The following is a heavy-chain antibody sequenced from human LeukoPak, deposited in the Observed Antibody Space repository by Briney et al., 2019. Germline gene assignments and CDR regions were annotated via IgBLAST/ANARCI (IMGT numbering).Heavy chain of an antibody. CDR3: ARGPLGYCSTTSCYPYYYYGMDV. V-gene: IGHV3-13*01. CDR1: GFTFSSYD. CDR2: IGTAGDT. J-gene: IGHJ6*02. Sequence: PGGSLRLSCAASGFTFSSYDMHWVRQATGKGLEWVSAIGTAGDTYYPGSVKGRFTISRENAKNSLYLQMNSLRAGDTAVYYCARGPLGYCSTTSCYPYYYYGMDVWGQGTTVTVSS. D-gene: IGHD2-2*01.